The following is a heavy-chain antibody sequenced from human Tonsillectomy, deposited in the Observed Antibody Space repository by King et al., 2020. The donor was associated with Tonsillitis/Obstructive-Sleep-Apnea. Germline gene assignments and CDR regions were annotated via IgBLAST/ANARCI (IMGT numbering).Heavy chain of an antibody. CDR3: AGGDHDNSRWLSPAHCGMDY. J-gene: IGHJ4*02. CDR1: GYTFTSYY. CDR2: INPSGGST. V-gene: IGHV1-46*01. D-gene: IGHD6-13*01. Sequence: VQLVESGAEVKKPGASVKVSCKASGYTFTSYYMHWVRQAPGQGLEWMGIINPSGGSTSYAQKFQGRVTMTRDTSTSTVYMELSSLRSEDTAVYYCAGGDHDNSRWLSPAHCGMDYWGQGTTVTVSS.